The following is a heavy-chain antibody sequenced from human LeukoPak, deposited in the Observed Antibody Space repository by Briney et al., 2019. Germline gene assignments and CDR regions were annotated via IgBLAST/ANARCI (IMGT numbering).Heavy chain of an antibody. V-gene: IGHV1-18*01. CDR2: ISAYNGNT. CDR1: GYTFSSYG. D-gene: IGHD2-21*01. CDR3: ARDHGHKSVDS. J-gene: IGHJ4*02. Sequence: ASVKVSCKASGYTFSSYGISWLRQAPGQGLEWMGWISAYNGNTNYAQKFQGRVTMTTDTSTSTLYMEVRSLRSDDTAVYYCARDHGHKSVDSWGQGTLVTVSS.